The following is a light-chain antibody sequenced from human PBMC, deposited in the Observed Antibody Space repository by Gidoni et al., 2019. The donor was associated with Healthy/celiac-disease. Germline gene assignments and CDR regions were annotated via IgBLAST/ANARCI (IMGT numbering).Light chain of an antibody. CDR3: SSYTSSSTRV. Sequence: QSALTQPVSVSGSPGQSITISCTGTSSDVGGYNYVSWYQQHPGKAPKLMIYEVSNRPSGVSNRFSGSKSGNTASLTISGLQAEDEADYYCSSYTSSSTRVFGGWPK. CDR1: SSDVGGYNY. J-gene: IGLJ3*02. V-gene: IGLV2-14*01. CDR2: EVS.